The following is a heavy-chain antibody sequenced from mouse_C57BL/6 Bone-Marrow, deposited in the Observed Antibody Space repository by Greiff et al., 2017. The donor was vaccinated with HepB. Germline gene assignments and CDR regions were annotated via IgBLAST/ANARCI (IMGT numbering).Heavy chain of an antibody. D-gene: IGHD1-1*01. CDR1: GYTFTSYW. CDR3: ARGDYYGSTPFAY. J-gene: IGHJ3*01. V-gene: IGHV1-59*01. Sequence: QVQLQQPGAELVRPGTSVKLSCKASGYTFTSYWMHWVKQRPGQGLVWIGVIDPSDSYTNYNQKFKGKATLTVDTSSSTAYMQLSSLTSEDSAVYYCARGDYYGSTPFAYWGQGTLVTVSA. CDR2: IDPSDSYT.